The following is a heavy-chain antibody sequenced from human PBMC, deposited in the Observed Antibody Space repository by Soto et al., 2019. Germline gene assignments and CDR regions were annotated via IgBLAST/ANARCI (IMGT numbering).Heavy chain of an antibody. D-gene: IGHD3-10*01. V-gene: IGHV4-59*11. CDR1: GGSINTHL. Sequence: SETLSLTCTVSGGSINTHLWSWIRQPPGKGLEWIGYTYYSGSTNYNPSLKSRVTISVDTSKNQFSLRLNSVTAADTAVYYCARVIGEVYYYYYMDVWGKGTTVTFSS. CDR3: ARVIGEVYYYYYMDV. J-gene: IGHJ6*03. CDR2: TYYSGST.